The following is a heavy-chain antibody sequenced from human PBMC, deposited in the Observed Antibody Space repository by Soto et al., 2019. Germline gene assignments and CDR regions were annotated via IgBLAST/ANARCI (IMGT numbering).Heavy chain of an antibody. J-gene: IGHJ6*03. Sequence: VQLVQSGAEVKKPGASVKVSCKTSGDSFNDYYIHWVRQAPGQGLEWMGWINTNGGLTKYAQKFQGRVTVTRDTSIRTVYLDLSSLRSDDTAVYYCARESGGATATLYYYYFYMDVWGKGTTVTVSS. CDR3: ARESGGATATLYYYYFYMDV. D-gene: IGHD5-12*01. V-gene: IGHV1-2*02. CDR2: INTNGGLT. CDR1: GDSFNDYY.